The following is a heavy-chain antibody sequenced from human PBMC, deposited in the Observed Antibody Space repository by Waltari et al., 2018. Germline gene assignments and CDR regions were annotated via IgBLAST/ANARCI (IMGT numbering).Heavy chain of an antibody. Sequence: QVQLVQSGAEVKKPGSSVKVSCKASGGSFSTDAITWVGQAPGQGLEWMGGIIPMFGTANYAQKFQERVSITTDGSMTTAYMELSSLTSEDTAVYYCARGGLYGQQLLESAFEIWGQGTQVTVSS. V-gene: IGHV1-69*05. D-gene: IGHD6-13*01. CDR2: IIPMFGTA. CDR1: GGSFSTDA. CDR3: ARGGLYGQQLLESAFEI. J-gene: IGHJ3*02.